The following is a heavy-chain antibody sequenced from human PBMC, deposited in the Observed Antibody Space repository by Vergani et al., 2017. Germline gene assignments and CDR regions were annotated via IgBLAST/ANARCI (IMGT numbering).Heavy chain of an antibody. J-gene: IGHJ6*02. CDR1: GFTFSSYSM. Sequence: ESGGGLVKPGGSLRLSCAASGFTFSSYSMNWVRQPPGKALEWLAHIFSNDEKSYSTSLKSRLTISKDTSKSQVVLTMTNMDPVDTATYYCARVRITMVRGSYYYGMDVWGQGTTVTVSS. D-gene: IGHD3-10*01. V-gene: IGHV2-26*01. CDR3: ARVRITMVRGSYYYGMDV. CDR2: IFSNDEK.